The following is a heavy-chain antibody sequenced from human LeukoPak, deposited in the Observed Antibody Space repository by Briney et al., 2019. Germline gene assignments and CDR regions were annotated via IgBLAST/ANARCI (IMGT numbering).Heavy chain of an antibody. CDR2: ISNSSSTI. V-gene: IGHV3-48*01. Sequence: GGSLRLSCAASGFTFSYYSMNWVRQAPGKGLGWVSYISNSSSTIYYADSVKGRFTISRDNAKNSLYLQMNSLRAEDTAVYYCARTIACDYWGQGTLVAVSS. J-gene: IGHJ4*02. CDR1: GFTFSYYS. CDR3: ARTIACDY. D-gene: IGHD6-13*01.